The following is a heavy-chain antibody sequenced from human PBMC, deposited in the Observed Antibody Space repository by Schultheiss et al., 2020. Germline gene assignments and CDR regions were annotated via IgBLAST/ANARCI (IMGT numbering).Heavy chain of an antibody. D-gene: IGHD3-10*01. Sequence: SVKVSCKASGGTFSSYAISWVRQAPGQGLEWMGRTIPILGIANYGQKFQGRATMTEDTSTDTAYMELSSLRSEDTAVYYYATAYYYGSGGVDYWCEGALVNGYS. CDR3: ATAYYYGSGGVDY. CDR1: GGTFSSYA. V-gene: IGHV1-69*04. CDR2: TIPILGIA. J-gene: IGHJ4*02.